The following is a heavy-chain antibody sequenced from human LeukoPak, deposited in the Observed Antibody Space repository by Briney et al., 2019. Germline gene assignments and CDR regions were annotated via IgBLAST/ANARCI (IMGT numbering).Heavy chain of an antibody. CDR2: IYTSGST. J-gene: IGHJ3*02. V-gene: IGHV4-4*07. CDR1: GGSISSYY. CDR3: ARDGTMVRGVIIGVSAFDI. Sequence: PSETLSLTCTVSGGSISSYYWSCIRQPAGKGREWIGRIYTSGSTNYNPSLKSRVTMSVDTSKNQSSLKLSSVTAADTAVYYCARDGTMVRGVIIGVSAFDIWGQGTMVTVSS. D-gene: IGHD3-10*01.